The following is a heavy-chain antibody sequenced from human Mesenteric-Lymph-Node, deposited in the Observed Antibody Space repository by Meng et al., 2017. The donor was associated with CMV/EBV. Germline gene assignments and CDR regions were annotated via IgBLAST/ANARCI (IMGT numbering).Heavy chain of an antibody. CDR1: GFTVSSNY. D-gene: IGHD3-3*01. V-gene: IGHV3-21*01. Sequence: GGSLRLSCAASGFTVSSNYMSWVRQAPGKGLEWVSSISSSSSYIYYADSVKGRFTISRDNAKNSLYLQMNSLRAEDTAVYYCARVTHDFWSGQIDYWGQGTLVTVSS. CDR2: ISSSSSYI. CDR3: ARVTHDFWSGQIDY. J-gene: IGHJ4*02.